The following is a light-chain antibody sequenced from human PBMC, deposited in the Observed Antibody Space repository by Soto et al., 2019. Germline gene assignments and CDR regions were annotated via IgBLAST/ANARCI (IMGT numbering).Light chain of an antibody. Sequence: LVFTQSPGTLSFSPGETATLSCRASQSVANIYLGWYQQKPGQAPRLLIYEGSNRATGIPDRFSGSGSGTDFTLTISRLESEDFAVYYCQQYGNSLSWTFGQGTKVDIK. J-gene: IGKJ1*01. CDR2: EGS. CDR3: QQYGNSLSWT. V-gene: IGKV3-20*01. CDR1: QSVANIY.